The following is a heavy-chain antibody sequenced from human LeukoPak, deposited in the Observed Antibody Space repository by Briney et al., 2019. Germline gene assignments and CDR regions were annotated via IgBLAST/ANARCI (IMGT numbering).Heavy chain of an antibody. J-gene: IGHJ4*02. CDR1: GGSFRGYY. CDR2: INHSGST. D-gene: IGHD6-19*01. V-gene: IGHV4-34*01. Sequence: AETLSLTCAVYGGSFRGYYWSWIRQPPGKGLEWIGEINHSGSTNYNPSLKSRVTISVDTSKNQFSLKLSSVTAADTAVYYCARHPSAVAGKTFDCWGQGTLVTVSS. CDR3: ARHPSAVAGKTFDC.